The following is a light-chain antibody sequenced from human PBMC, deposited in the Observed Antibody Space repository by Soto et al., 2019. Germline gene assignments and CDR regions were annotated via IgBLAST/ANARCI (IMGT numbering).Light chain of an antibody. CDR3: ATWDGSLPGEV. J-gene: IGLJ2*01. Sequence: QSVLTQSPSVSAAPGQKVTISCSGSSSNIGNNYVSWYQQLPGTAPKLLIYDNNKRPSGIPDQFSGSKSGTSGTLDITGLQTGDEADYYCATWDGSLPGEVLGGATKLTVL. V-gene: IGLV1-51*01. CDR1: SSNIGNNY. CDR2: DNN.